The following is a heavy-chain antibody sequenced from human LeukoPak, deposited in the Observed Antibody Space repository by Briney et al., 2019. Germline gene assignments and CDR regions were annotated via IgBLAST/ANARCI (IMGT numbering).Heavy chain of an antibody. CDR1: GFALGDFT. CDR2: IKSNTFGGKK. D-gene: IGHD1-1*01. V-gene: IGHV3-49*04. J-gene: IGHJ3*02. CDR3: TREWNSGAFDI. Sequence: PGGSLRLSCTTSGFALGDFTMSWVRQTPGKGLEWLGFIKSNTFGGKKEYAASLKGRFTISRDDPQSIAYLQMNSLETEDTGVYYCTREWNSGAFDIWGQGTMVTVSS.